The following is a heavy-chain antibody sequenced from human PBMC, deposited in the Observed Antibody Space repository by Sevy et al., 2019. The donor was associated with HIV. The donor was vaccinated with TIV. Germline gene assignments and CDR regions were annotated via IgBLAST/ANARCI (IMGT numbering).Heavy chain of an antibody. Sequence: SETLSLTCTVSGGSITSLYWNWIRQPPGKGLEWIANIYYNGHINYNPSLKSRVTLSLDTSKNPFSLRLSLVTAADTAMYYCAGENAWGRCYSWGQGTLVTVSS. CDR2: IYYNGHI. CDR3: AGENAWGRCYS. D-gene: IGHD1-26*01. J-gene: IGHJ4*02. V-gene: IGHV4-59*08. CDR1: GGSITSLY.